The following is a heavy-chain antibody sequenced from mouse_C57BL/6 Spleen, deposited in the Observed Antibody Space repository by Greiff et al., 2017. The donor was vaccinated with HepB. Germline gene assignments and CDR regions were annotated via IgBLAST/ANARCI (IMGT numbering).Heavy chain of an antibody. D-gene: IGHD2-3*01. CDR3: ARIYDGYYSFAY. V-gene: IGHV1-18*01. J-gene: IGHJ3*01. CDR2: INPNNGGT. CDR1: GYTFTDYN. Sequence: EVQLQQSGPELVKPGASVKIPCKASGYTFTDYNMDWVKQSHGKSLEWIGDINPNNGGTIYNQKFKGKATLTVDKSSSTAYMEIRSLTSEDTAVYYCARIYDGYYSFAYWGQGTLVTVSA.